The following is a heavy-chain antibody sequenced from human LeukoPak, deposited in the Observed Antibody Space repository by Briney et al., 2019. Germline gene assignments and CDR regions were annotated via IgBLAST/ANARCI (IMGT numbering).Heavy chain of an antibody. J-gene: IGHJ4*02. CDR1: GGSISSSSYY. CDR2: IYYSGST. CDR3: ARRPYPDY. D-gene: IGHD3-16*01. V-gene: IGHV4-39*01. Sequence: PSETLSLTCTVSGGSISSSSYYWGWIRQPPGKGLEWIGSIYYSGSTYYNPSLKSRVTISVDTSKNQFSLKLSSVTAADTAVYYCARRPYPDYWSQGTLVTVSS.